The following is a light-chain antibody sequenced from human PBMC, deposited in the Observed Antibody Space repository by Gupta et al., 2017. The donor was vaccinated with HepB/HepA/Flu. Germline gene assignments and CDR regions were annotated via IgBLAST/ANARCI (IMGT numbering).Light chain of an antibody. CDR2: LAF. Sequence: DIVMTQSPLSLPVTPGEPASISCRSSQSLLHNNGHNYLDWYLQKPGQSPQLLIFLAFNRASGVPDRFSGSGSGTXFTLTIXRVEAGDVGVYYCMQALESPISFGXGTKVEIK. CDR1: QSLLHNNGHNY. J-gene: IGKJ4*01. V-gene: IGKV2-28*01. CDR3: MQALESPIS.